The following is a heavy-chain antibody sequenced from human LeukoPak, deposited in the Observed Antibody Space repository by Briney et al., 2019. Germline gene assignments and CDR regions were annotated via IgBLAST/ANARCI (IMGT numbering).Heavy chain of an antibody. CDR3: ARGRWSGSRRHDAFDI. Sequence: GGSPRLSCAASGFTFSSYWMHWVRQAPGKGLVWVSRINSDGSSTSYADSVKGRFTISRDNAKNTLYLQMNSLRAEDTAVYYCARGRWSGSRRHDAFDIWGQGTMVTVSS. V-gene: IGHV3-74*01. D-gene: IGHD1-26*01. CDR1: GFTFSSYW. CDR2: INSDGSST. J-gene: IGHJ3*02.